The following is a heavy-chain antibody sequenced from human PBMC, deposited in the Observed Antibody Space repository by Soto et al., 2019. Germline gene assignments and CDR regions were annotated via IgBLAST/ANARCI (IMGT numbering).Heavy chain of an antibody. J-gene: IGHJ3*01. Sequence: ASLKVSCKASGYTFTSYGISWVRQAPGQGLDWMGWISAYNGNTNYAQKLQGRVTITTDTSTSTAYMELRSLRSDDTAVYYCASWEDYGDAFDVWGQGTMVTVSS. CDR3: ASWEDYGDAFDV. CDR2: ISAYNGNT. CDR1: GYTFTSYG. D-gene: IGHD4-17*01. V-gene: IGHV1-18*01.